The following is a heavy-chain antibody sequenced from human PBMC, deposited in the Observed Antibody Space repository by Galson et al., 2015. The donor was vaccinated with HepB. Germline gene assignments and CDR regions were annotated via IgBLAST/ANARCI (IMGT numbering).Heavy chain of an antibody. Sequence: SLRLSCAASGFTFSSYAMHWVRQAPGKGLEYVSAISSNGGSTYYADSVKGRFTISRDNSKNTLYLQMSSLRAEDTAVYYCVKDLRWGAAAGTNFQHWGQGTLVTVSS. CDR1: GFTFSSYA. CDR3: VKDLRWGAAAGTNFQH. D-gene: IGHD6-13*01. J-gene: IGHJ1*01. V-gene: IGHV3-64D*06. CDR2: ISSNGGST.